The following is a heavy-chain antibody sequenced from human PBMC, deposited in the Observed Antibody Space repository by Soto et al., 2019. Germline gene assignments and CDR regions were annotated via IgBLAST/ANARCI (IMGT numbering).Heavy chain of an antibody. CDR3: ARGSRDLIAAAGTKKNYYYYGMDV. CDR1: GDSVSSNSAA. V-gene: IGHV6-1*01. Sequence: PSQTLSLTCAISGDSVSSNSAAWNWIRQSPSRGLEWLGRTYYRSKWYNDYALSVKSRITINPDTSKNQFSLQLNSVTPEDTAVYYCARGSRDLIAAAGTKKNYYYYGMDVWGQGTTVTVSS. J-gene: IGHJ6*02. D-gene: IGHD6-13*01. CDR2: TYYRSKWYN.